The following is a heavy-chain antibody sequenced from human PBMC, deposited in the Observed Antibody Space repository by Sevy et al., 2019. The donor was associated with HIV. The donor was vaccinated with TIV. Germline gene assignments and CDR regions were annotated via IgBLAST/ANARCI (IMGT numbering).Heavy chain of an antibody. CDR1: EFSFHDYY. CDR2: ISDNGYNL. J-gene: IGHJ4*02. D-gene: IGHD6-13*01. CDR3: ARAGPYLSRWHFDY. Sequence: GGYLRLSCAASEFSFHDYYMSWIRQAPGMGLEYISYISDNGYNLYYADSVRGRFTISMDKAKNSLYLQMNSLRIEDTAFYYWARAGPYLSRWHFDYWGQGTLVTVSS. V-gene: IGHV3-11*04.